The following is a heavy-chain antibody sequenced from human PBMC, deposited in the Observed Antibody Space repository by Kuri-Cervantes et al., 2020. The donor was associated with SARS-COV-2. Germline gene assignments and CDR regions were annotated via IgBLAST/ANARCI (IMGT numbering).Heavy chain of an antibody. CDR3: ARRDLSSTSINNWFDP. V-gene: IGHV4-61*01. Sequence: SETLSLTCTVSGGSVSSGSYYWSWIRQPPGKGLEWIGYIYYSGSTNYNPSLKSRVTISVDTSKNQFSMKLGSVTAADTAVYYCARRDLSSTSINNWFDPWGQGTLVTVSS. CDR2: IYYSGST. D-gene: IGHD2-2*01. CDR1: GGSVSSGSYY. J-gene: IGHJ5*02.